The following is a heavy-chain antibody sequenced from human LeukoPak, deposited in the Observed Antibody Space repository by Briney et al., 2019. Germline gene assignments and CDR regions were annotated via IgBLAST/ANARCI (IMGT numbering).Heavy chain of an antibody. D-gene: IGHD2-15*01. CDR2: IVVGSGNT. CDR1: GFTFTSSA. Sequence: GTSVKLSCKASGFTFTSSAMQWVRQARGQRLEWIGWIVVGSGNTNYAQKFQERVTITRDMSTSTAYMELSSLRSEDTAVYYCAADRADCSGGSCYYYYYGMDVWGQGTTVTVSS. J-gene: IGHJ6*02. V-gene: IGHV1-58*02. CDR3: AADRADCSGGSCYYYYYGMDV.